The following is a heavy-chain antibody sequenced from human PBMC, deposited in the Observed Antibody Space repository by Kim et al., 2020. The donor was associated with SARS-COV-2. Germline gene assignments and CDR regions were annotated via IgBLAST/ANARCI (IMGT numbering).Heavy chain of an antibody. Sequence: SETLSLTCTVSGGSISSGSYYWSWIRQPAGKGLEWIGRIYTSGSTNYNPSLKSRVTISVDTSKNQFSLKLSSVTAADTAVYYCARNYDSSGYPPGSHHDAFDIWGQGTMVTVSS. CDR1: GGSISSGSYY. J-gene: IGHJ3*02. CDR2: IYTSGST. V-gene: IGHV4-61*02. CDR3: ARNYDSSGYPPGSHHDAFDI. D-gene: IGHD3-22*01.